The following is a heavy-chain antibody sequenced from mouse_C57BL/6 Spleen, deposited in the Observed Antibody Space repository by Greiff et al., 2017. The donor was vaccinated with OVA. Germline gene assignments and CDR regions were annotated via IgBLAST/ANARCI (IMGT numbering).Heavy chain of an antibody. J-gene: IGHJ2*01. CDR1: GFTFSDYY. V-gene: IGHV5-12*01. CDR2: ISNGGGST. Sequence: DVQLVESGGGLVQPGGSLKLSCAASGFTFSDYYMYWVRQTPEKRLEWVAYISNGGGSTYYPDTVKGRFTISRDNAKNTLYLQMSRLKSEDTAMYYCARGDYGDYWGQGTTLTVSS. D-gene: IGHD2-4*01. CDR3: ARGDYGDY.